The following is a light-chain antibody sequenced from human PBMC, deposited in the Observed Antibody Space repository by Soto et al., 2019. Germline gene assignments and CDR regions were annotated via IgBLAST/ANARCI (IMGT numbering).Light chain of an antibody. Sequence: EIVMTQSPATLSVSPGERATLSCRASQSVRSNLAWYHQKPGQAPRLLIYGASTRAAGIPARFSDSGSGTEFTLTISSLHSEDIAVYYCQQYNNWPPWTFGQGTKVEIK. CDR3: QQYNNWPPWT. V-gene: IGKV3-15*01. J-gene: IGKJ1*01. CDR2: GAS. CDR1: QSVRSN.